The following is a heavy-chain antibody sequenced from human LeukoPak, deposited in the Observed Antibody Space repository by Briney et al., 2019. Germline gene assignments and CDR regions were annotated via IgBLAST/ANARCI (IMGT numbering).Heavy chain of an antibody. V-gene: IGHV4-39*01. Sequence: SETLSLTCTVSGGSISSSSYYWGWIRQPPGTGLEWIGSIYYSGSTYYNPSLKSRVTISVDTSKNQFSLKLSSVTAADTAVYYCARPTAAAGPDAFDIWGQGTMVTVSS. J-gene: IGHJ3*02. CDR2: IYYSGST. CDR3: ARPTAAAGPDAFDI. CDR1: GGSISSSSYY. D-gene: IGHD6-13*01.